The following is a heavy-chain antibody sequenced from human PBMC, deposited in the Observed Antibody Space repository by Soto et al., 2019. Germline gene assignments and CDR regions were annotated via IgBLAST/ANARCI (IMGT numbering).Heavy chain of an antibody. CDR2: IIPIFGTA. Sequence: SVQDTCTASGGPFSSYAISWGRQAPGQELAWMGGIIPIFGTANYAQKFQGRVTITADESTSTAYMELSSLRSEDTAVVYCARGGRARITMFGVARAPGVDPRD. J-gene: IGHJ5*02. CDR3: ARGGRARITMFGVARAPGVDP. CDR1: GGPFSSYA. D-gene: IGHD3-3*01. V-gene: IGHV1-69*01.